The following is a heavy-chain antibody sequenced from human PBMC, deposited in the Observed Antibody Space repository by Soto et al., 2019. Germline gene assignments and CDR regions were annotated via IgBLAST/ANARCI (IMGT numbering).Heavy chain of an antibody. CDR2: IYTSGST. J-gene: IGHJ4*01. Sequence: SKTLSLTCTVSGGYISSYYRSWIRQPAGKGLEWIGRIYTSGSTNYNPSLKSRVTMSVDTSKNQFSLKLSSVTAADTAVYYCEIARCTGSSSFEFDYCGHGTLVTVSS. CDR1: GGYISSYY. D-gene: IGHD6-13*01. V-gene: IGHV4-4*07. CDR3: EIARCTGSSSFEFDY.